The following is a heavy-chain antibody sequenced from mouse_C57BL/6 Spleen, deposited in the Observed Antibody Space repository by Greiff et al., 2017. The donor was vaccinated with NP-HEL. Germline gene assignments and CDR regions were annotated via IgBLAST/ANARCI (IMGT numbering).Heavy chain of an antibody. CDR3: ARDYGSSYWYFDV. CDR2: IDPSDSYT. CDR1: GYTFTSYW. Sequence: QVHVKQPGAELVRPGTSVKLSCKASGYTFTSYWMHWVKQRPGQGLEWIGVIDPSDSYTNYNQKFKGKATFTVATSSSTAYMQLSSLTSEDSAVYYCARDYGSSYWYFDVWGTGTTVTVSS. D-gene: IGHD1-1*01. V-gene: IGHV1-59*01. J-gene: IGHJ1*03.